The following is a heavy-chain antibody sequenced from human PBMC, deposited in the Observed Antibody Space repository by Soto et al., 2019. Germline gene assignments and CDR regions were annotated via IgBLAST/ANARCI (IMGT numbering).Heavy chain of an antibody. CDR2: IKESGSMK. CDR1: GFSFSNHW. V-gene: IGHV3-7*01. Sequence: GGSLRLSCEASGFSFSNHWMSWVRQAPGKGLEWVACIKESGSMKQYGDSVKGRFTISRDNARNSVYLQVNSLRAEDTAVYYCAREGGMDVWAQGTTVTVSS. J-gene: IGHJ6*02. CDR3: AREGGMDV.